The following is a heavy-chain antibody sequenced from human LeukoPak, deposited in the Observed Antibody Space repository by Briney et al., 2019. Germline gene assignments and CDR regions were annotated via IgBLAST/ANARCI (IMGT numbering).Heavy chain of an antibody. V-gene: IGHV1-3*01. CDR1: GYTFNNYA. CDR2: INACNGYT. CDR3: SRAAVWHRAEDY. D-gene: IGHD2-15*01. Sequence: ASVNVSCQPCGYTFNNYAMHWVRQAPRQRREWVGWINACNGYTKYSQKFQARVTINQDTTASTASMVLSGLRCEDPAVYYCSRAAVWHRAEDYWGQGTLVTVPS. J-gene: IGHJ4*02.